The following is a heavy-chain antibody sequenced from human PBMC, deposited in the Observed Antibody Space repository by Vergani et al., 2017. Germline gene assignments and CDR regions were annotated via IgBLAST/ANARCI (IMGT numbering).Heavy chain of an antibody. CDR2: IYHSGST. CDR3: ARALGGSGSYYRDYYYYYYMDV. CDR1: GYSISSGYY. Sequence: QVQLQESGPGLVKPSETLSLTCAVSGYSISSGYYWGWIRQPPGKGLEWIGSIYHSGSTYYNPSLKSRVTISVDTSKNQFSLKLSSVTAADTAVYYCARALGGSGSYYRDYYYYYYMDVWGKGTTVTVSS. V-gene: IGHV4-38-2*01. J-gene: IGHJ6*03. D-gene: IGHD3-10*01.